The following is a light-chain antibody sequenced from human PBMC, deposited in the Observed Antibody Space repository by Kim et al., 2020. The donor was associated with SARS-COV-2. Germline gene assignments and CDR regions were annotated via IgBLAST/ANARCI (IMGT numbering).Light chain of an antibody. CDR2: WAS. CDR1: QSVLSSSNNKNF. V-gene: IGKV4-1*01. J-gene: IGKJ4*01. CDR3: QQYYSTPLT. Sequence: ATINCKSSQSVLSSSNNKNFLAWYQQKPPQPPKLLIYWASTRESGVPDRFSGSGSGTDFTLTISSLQAEDVAVYYCQQYYSTPLTFGGGTKVEIK.